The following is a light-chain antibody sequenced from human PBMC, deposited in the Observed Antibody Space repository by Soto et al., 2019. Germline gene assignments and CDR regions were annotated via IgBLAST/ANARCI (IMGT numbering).Light chain of an antibody. V-gene: IGLV2-14*01. CDR1: SSDVGGYKY. CDR3: SSYRSIGSIV. J-gene: IGLJ1*01. CDR2: EVN. Sequence: QSVLTQPASVSGSPGQSITISCTGTSSDVGGYKYVSWYQQHPGKAPKVMIYEVNNRPSGVSTRFSGSKSGSTASLTISGLQADDEGDYYCSSYRSIGSIVFGTGTKVAVL.